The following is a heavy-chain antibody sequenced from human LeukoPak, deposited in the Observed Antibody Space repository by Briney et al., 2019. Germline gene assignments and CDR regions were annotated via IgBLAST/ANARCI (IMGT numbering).Heavy chain of an antibody. CDR2: ISGSGGST. J-gene: IGHJ4*02. Sequence: GGSLRLSCAASGFTFSSYAMSWVRQAPGKGLEWVSAISGSGGSTYYADSVKGRFTISRDNAKNSLYLQMNSLRAEDTALYHCARRSYSSSYYFDYWGQGTLVTVSS. V-gene: IGHV3-23*01. CDR3: ARRSYSSSYYFDY. D-gene: IGHD6-6*01. CDR1: GFTFSSYA.